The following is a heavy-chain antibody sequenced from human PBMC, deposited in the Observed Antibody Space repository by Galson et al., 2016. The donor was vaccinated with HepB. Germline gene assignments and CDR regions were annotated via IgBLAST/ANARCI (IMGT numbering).Heavy chain of an antibody. CDR1: GFTFSSYG. V-gene: IGHV3-30*18. CDR3: AKDGRIYCSSASCHDHFHY. CDR2: ISYDGRNK. J-gene: IGHJ4*02. D-gene: IGHD2-2*01. Sequence: SLRLSCAASGFTFSSYGMHWVRQAPGKGLEWVAFISYDGRNKKYADSVKGRSTISRDNSKKTLYLQMNSLRAEDTAVYYCAKDGRIYCSSASCHDHFHYWGQGTLVTVSS.